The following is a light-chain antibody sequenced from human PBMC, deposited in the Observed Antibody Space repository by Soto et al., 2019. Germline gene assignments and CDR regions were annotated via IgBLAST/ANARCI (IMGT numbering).Light chain of an antibody. V-gene: IGLV2-14*01. CDR2: EVT. CDR1: ASDIGSYDY. Sequence: QSALTQPASVSGSPGRSITVSCTGTASDIGSYDYVSWYQHHPGKAPKLLIYEVTNRPSGVSNRFYGSKSDYTASLTISGLTAEDEGPYCCASYTGSTTRWVFGGGTQLTVL. J-gene: IGLJ3*02. CDR3: ASYTGSTTRWV.